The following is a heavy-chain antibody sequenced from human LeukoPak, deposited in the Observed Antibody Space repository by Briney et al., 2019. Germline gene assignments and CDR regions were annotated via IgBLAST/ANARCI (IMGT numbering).Heavy chain of an antibody. CDR2: IIPLFGTT. Sequence: ASVKVSCKATGSTFSNYPISWVRQAAGQGLECMGRIIPLFGTTTYAQNFQGRVTITADKSTRTAYMELSGLSSEDTAMYYCATEDAAAVYFQHWGQGTLVTVSS. D-gene: IGHD6-25*01. V-gene: IGHV1-69*06. J-gene: IGHJ1*01. CDR1: GSTFSNYP. CDR3: ATEDAAAVYFQH.